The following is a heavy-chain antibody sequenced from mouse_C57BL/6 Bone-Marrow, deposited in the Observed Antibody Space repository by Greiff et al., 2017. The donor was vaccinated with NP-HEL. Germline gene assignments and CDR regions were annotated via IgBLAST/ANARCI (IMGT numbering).Heavy chain of an antibody. J-gene: IGHJ1*03. CDR3: AKYGYGEV. Sequence: EVQLVESGGGLVQPGGSLSFSCAASGFTFTDYYMSWVRQPPGKALEWLGFISNKANGYTTEYNSSVKGRFTISRDKSQSILYLKMNALIAEDSATYDCAKYGYGEVWGTGTTVTVSS. CDR2: ISNKANGYTT. V-gene: IGHV7-3*01. CDR1: GFTFTDYY.